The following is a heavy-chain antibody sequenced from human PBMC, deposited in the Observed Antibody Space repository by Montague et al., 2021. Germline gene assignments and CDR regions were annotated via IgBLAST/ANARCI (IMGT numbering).Heavy chain of an antibody. CDR1: GFSFSSYW. CDR3: ARAGYYGGLDI. J-gene: IGHJ3*02. V-gene: IGHV3-74*01. D-gene: IGHD2-21*01. Sequence: SLRLSCAASGFSFSSYWMHWVRQAPGKGLVWVSRINPDGSSTNYADSVTGRFTISRDNGKNTLYLQMNSLRAEDTAVYFCARAGYYGGLDIWGQGTMVTASS. CDR2: INPDGSST.